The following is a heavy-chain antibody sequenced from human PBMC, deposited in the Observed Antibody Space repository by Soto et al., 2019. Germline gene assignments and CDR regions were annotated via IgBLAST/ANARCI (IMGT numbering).Heavy chain of an antibody. Sequence: QVQLVQSGTEVKKPGASVKISCKTSGYTFLDFYIHWVRQAPGQGLEWMGFINPRGGGTTYAQQFQGRLTMTRDTSTSTVYMELISLRSEDTAMYYCARDKPFSAGYWGQGTLVT. CDR3: ARDKPFSAGY. J-gene: IGHJ4*02. CDR1: GYTFLDFY. CDR2: INPRGGGT. D-gene: IGHD3-3*02. V-gene: IGHV1-46*01.